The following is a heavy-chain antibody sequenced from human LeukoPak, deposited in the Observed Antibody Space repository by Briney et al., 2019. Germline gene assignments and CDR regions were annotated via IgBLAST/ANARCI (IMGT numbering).Heavy chain of an antibody. J-gene: IGHJ4*02. CDR3: AREPLRRDYDFWSGYYTTEFDC. D-gene: IGHD3-3*01. Sequence: PSETLSLTCTVSGGSISSGSYYWSWIRQPAGKGLEWIGRIYTSGSTNYNPSLKSRVTISVDTSKNQFSLKLSSVTAADTAVYYCAREPLRRDYDFWSGYYTTEFDCWGQGTLVTVSS. CDR2: IYTSGST. V-gene: IGHV4-61*02. CDR1: GGSISSGSYY.